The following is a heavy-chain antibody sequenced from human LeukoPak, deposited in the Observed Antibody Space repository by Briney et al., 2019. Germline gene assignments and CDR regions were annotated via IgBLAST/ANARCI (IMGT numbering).Heavy chain of an antibody. CDR1: AFTFSNYW. Sequence: GGSLTLSCVASAFTFSNYWMSWVRQAPGKGREWVAKIQKAGSEKHDVASGEGRFTISRENAENSLFLQLNSLRVGDTAVYYCVRLWDSSGFFGYWGQGALVTVSS. CDR3: VRLWDSSGFFGY. V-gene: IGHV3-7*01. J-gene: IGHJ4*02. D-gene: IGHD3-22*01. CDR2: IQKAGSEK.